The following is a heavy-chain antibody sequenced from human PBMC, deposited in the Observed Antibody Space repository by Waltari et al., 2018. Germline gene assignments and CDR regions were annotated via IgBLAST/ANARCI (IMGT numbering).Heavy chain of an antibody. Sequence: QLQLQESGPGLVKPSETLSLTCTVSGGSISSSSYYWGWIRQPPGKGLEWIGSIYYSGSTYYNPSLKSRVTISVDTSKNQFSLKLSSVTAADTAVYYCASTVYYDSSGWTYYFDYWGQGTLGTVSS. CDR1: GGSISSSSYY. CDR2: IYYSGST. J-gene: IGHJ4*02. D-gene: IGHD3-22*01. CDR3: ASTVYYDSSGWTYYFDY. V-gene: IGHV4-39*01.